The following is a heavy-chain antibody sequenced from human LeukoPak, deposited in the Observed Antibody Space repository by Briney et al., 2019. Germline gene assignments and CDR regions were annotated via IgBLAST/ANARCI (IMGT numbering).Heavy chain of an antibody. V-gene: IGHV3-23*01. CDR3: AREPGGITIFGVVYVFDY. Sequence: GGSLRLSCAASGFTFSSFVMSWVRQAPGKGLEWVSAISGSGGSTFYADSVKGRFTISRDNAKNSLSLQMSSLRDEDTAVYYCAREPGGITIFGVVYVFDYWGQGTLVTVSS. CDR2: ISGSGGST. J-gene: IGHJ4*02. CDR1: GFTFSSFV. D-gene: IGHD3-3*01.